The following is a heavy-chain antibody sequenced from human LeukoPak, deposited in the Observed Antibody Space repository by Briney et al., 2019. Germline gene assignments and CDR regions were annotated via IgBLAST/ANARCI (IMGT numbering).Heavy chain of an antibody. J-gene: IGHJ4*02. CDR2: IYYSGST. CDR1: GGSISSYY. Sequence: PSETLSLTCTVSGGSISSYYWSWIRQPPGKGLEWIGYIYYSGSTNYNPSLKSRVTISVDTSKNQFSLKLSSVTAADTAVYYCARDNGLTYYDGSGYWEIWGQGTLVTVSS. D-gene: IGHD3-22*01. V-gene: IGHV4-59*01. CDR3: ARDNGLTYYDGSGYWEI.